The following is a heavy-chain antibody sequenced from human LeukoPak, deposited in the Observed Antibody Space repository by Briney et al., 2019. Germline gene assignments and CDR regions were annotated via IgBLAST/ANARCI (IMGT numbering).Heavy chain of an antibody. V-gene: IGHV4-39*01. CDR2: IYYSGTT. CDR1: GGSFSRCYCR. Sequence: KPSETLSLTCTVSGGSFSRCYCRWGRIRQPPGKGLEWIGSIYYSGTTYSNPSLKSRVTISVDTSKNQFSLKLRSVTAADTAVYYCARQNDRSHDYWGQGTLVTVSS. CDR3: ARQNDRSHDY. J-gene: IGHJ4*02. D-gene: IGHD1-1*01.